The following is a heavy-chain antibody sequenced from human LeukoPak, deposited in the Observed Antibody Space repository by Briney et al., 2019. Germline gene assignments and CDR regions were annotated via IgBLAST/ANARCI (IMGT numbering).Heavy chain of an antibody. CDR1: GYTFTGYY. CDR3: ARDRTYYYGSGSYPWHY. CDR2: INPNSGGT. J-gene: IGHJ4*02. D-gene: IGHD3-10*01. Sequence: ASVKVSCKASGYTFTGYYIHWVRQAPGQGLEWMGWINPNSGGTDYAQNLQGRVTMTTDTSTSTAYMELRSLRSDDTAVYYCARDRTYYYGSGSYPWHYWGQGTLVTVSS. V-gene: IGHV1-2*02.